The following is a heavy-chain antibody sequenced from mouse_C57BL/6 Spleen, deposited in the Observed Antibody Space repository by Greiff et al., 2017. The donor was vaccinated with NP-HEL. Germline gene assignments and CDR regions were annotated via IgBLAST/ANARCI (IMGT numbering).Heavy chain of an antibody. D-gene: IGHD1-1*01. CDR1: GYTFTSYW. J-gene: IGHJ4*01. Sequence: VKLQESGAELVMPGASVKLSCKASGYTFTSYWMHWVKQRPGQGLEWIGEIDPSDSYTNYNQKFKGKSTLTVDKSSSTAYMQLSSLTSEDSAVYYCARFHYGYAMDYWGQGTSVTVSS. CDR3: ARFHYGYAMDY. CDR2: IDPSDSYT. V-gene: IGHV1-69*01.